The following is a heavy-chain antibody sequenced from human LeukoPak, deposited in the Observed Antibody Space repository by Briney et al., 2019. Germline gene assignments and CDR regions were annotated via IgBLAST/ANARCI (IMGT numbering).Heavy chain of an antibody. D-gene: IGHD1-1*01. V-gene: IGHV4-59*08. CDR1: GGSISSYY. Sequence: PSETLSLTCTVSGGSISSYYWSWIRQPPGKGLEWFGYIYYSGSTNYNPSLKSRVTISVDTSKNQFSLKLSSVTAADTAVYYCARHSRLGTIDYWGQGTLVTVSS. CDR3: ARHSRLGTIDY. CDR2: IYYSGST. J-gene: IGHJ4*02.